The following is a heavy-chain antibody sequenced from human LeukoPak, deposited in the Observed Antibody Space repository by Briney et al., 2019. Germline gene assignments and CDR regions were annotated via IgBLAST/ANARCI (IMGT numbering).Heavy chain of an antibody. Sequence: GGSLRLSCAASGFTFSSYEMNRVRQAPGKGLQWVSYISSSGSTIYYADSVKGRFTISRDNAKNSLYLQMNSLRAEDTAVYYCARVVGVFYDSSGFYFDYWGQGTLVTVSS. D-gene: IGHD3-22*01. CDR2: ISSSGSTI. J-gene: IGHJ4*02. CDR3: ARVVGVFYDSSGFYFDY. CDR1: GFTFSSYE. V-gene: IGHV3-48*03.